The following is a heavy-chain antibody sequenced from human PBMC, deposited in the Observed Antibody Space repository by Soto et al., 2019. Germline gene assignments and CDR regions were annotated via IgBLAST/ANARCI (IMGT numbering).Heavy chain of an antibody. CDR2: IYYSGST. D-gene: IGHD3-22*01. CDR3: ARRCKSASRYYYRSYYYYYGMDV. J-gene: IGHJ6*02. V-gene: IGHV4-59*08. Sequence: SETLSLTCTVCGGCISGYYWSWIRQPAGKGLEWIWYIYYSGSTNDNPSLKSRVTISVDTSKNQFSLKLSSVTAADTAVYYCARRCKSASRYYYRSYYYYYGMDVSRQGTTVTVSS. CDR1: GGCISGYY.